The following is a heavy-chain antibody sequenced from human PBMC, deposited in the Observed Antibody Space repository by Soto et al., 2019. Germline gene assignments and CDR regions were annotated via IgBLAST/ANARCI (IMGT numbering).Heavy chain of an antibody. J-gene: IGHJ6*02. CDR3: AKVSGSGMDV. D-gene: IGHD2-15*01. CDR2: IRSKANSYAT. Sequence: EVQLVESGGGLVQPGGSLKLSCAASGFTFSGSAMHWVRQASGKGLEWVGRIRSKANSYATAYAASVKGRFTISRDDSKNTAYLQMNSLRAEDTAVYYCAKVSGSGMDVWGQGTTVTVSS. V-gene: IGHV3-73*02. CDR1: GFTFSGSA.